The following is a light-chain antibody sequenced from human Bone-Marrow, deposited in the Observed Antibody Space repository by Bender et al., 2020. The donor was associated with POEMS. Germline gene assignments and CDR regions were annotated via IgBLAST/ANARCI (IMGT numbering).Light chain of an antibody. CDR1: ALPEQF. V-gene: IGLV3-25*03. Sequence: SFVLTQSPSVSVSPGQTARITRSGDALPEQFTNWYHKKAGQAPVLLIYKDDERPSGIPERFSASTSGTTATLTITGVQAEDEGDYHCQSADSTSSYHVFGGGTKLTVL. J-gene: IGLJ2*01. CDR2: KDD. CDR3: QSADSTSSYHV.